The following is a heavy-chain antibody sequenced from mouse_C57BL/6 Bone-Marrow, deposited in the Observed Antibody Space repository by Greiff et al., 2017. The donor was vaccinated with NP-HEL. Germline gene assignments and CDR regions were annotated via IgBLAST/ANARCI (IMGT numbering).Heavy chain of an antibody. J-gene: IGHJ3*01. CDR3: ARSPIYYDYVFAY. CDR1: GYTFTSYG. V-gene: IGHV1-81*01. Sequence: VQLQQSGAELARPGASVKLSCKASGYTFTSYGISWVKQRTGQGLEWIGEIYPRSGNTYYNEKFKGKATLTADKSSSTAYMELRRLTSEDSAVYVGARSPIYYDYVFAYWGQGTLVTVSA. CDR2: IYPRSGNT. D-gene: IGHD2-4*01.